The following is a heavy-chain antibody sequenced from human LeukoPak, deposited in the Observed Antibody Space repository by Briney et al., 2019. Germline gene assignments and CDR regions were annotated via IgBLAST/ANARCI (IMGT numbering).Heavy chain of an antibody. V-gene: IGHV4-30-4*08. Sequence: SETLSLTWTVSGDSMTSGNYYWYWIRQPPGKGLEWIGYIYYRGGTSYNPPLKSRVSISIDAPKNQFSLTLSSVTAADTAMYYCARDGEEPNCSGGNCYSGLNWCDPWGQGTLVTVSS. CDR3: ARDGEEPNCSGGNCYSGLNWCDP. J-gene: IGHJ5*02. D-gene: IGHD2-15*01. CDR2: IYYRGGT. CDR1: GDSMTSGNYY.